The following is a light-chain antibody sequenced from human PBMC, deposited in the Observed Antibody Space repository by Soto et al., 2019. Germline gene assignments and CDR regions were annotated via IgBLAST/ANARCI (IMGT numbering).Light chain of an antibody. J-gene: IGKJ1*01. CDR1: QSISSY. Sequence: DIQMTQSPSSLSASVGDRVTITCRASQSISSYLNWYQQKPGKAPKLLIHAASNLQSGVPSRFSGSGSGTDFTLTISSLQHEDFATYYCQQSYSTPRTFGQGTKVEIK. V-gene: IGKV1-39*01. CDR3: QQSYSTPRT. CDR2: AAS.